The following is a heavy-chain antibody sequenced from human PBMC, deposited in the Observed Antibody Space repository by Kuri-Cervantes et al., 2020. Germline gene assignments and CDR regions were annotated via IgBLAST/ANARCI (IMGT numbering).Heavy chain of an antibody. D-gene: IGHD1-26*01. CDR3: ARLHVVGPFYYHYGMNV. CDR2: TYYSSKWYN. V-gene: IGHV6-1*01. J-gene: IGHJ6*02. CDR1: GVSVSSNSAV. Sequence: SETLSLICAISGVSVSSNSAVWNWIRQSPSRGLEWLGRTYYSSKWYNDYAVSVKSRITINPVTSKNQFSLQLNSVTPEDTAVYYCARLHVVGPFYYHYGMNVWGQGTRVTVSS.